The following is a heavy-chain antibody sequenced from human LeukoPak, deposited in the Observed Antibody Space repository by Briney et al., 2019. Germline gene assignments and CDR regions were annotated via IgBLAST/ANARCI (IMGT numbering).Heavy chain of an antibody. CDR1: GYTFTGYY. D-gene: IGHD6-6*01. CDR3: ARDSRSSWFYYYYMDV. CDR2: INPNSGGT. Sequence: ASVKVSCKASGYTFTGYYMHWVRQAPGQGLEWMGWINPNSGGTNYAQKFQGRVTMTRDASISTAYMELSRLRSDDTAVYYCARDSRSSWFYYYYMDVWGKGTTVTVSS. V-gene: IGHV1-2*02. J-gene: IGHJ6*03.